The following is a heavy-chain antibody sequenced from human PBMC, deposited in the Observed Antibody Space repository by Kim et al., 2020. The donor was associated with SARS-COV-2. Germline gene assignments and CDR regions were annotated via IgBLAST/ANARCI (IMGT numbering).Heavy chain of an antibody. V-gene: IGHV4-34*01. CDR3: ASLIRAYCGGDCYRPYYYYGMDV. CDR1: GGSFSGYY. CDR2: INHSGST. J-gene: IGHJ6*02. D-gene: IGHD2-21*02. Sequence: SETLSLTCAVYGGSFSGYYWSWIRQPPGKGLELIGEINHSGSTNYNPSLKSRVTISVDTSKNQFSLKLSSVTAADTAVYYCASLIRAYCGGDCYRPYYYYGMDVWGQGTTVTVSS.